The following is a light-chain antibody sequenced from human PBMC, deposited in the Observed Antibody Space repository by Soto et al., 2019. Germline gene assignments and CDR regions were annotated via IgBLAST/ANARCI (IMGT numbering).Light chain of an antibody. J-gene: IGLJ1*01. V-gene: IGLV2-14*01. CDR1: SSDVGSYNY. CDR3: QSFDRGPSGVYV. CDR2: EVS. Sequence: QSVLTQPASVSGSPGQSITISCTGTSSDVGSYNYVSWYQQHPGKAPKLMIYEVSDRPSGISSRFSGSKSGNTASLTISGLQTEDEGDYYCQSFDRGPSGVYVFGTGTKVTVL.